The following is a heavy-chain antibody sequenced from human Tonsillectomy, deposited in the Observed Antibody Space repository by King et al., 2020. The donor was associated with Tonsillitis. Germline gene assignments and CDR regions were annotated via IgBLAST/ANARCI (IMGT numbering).Heavy chain of an antibody. Sequence: VQLVESGGGVVQPGGSLRLSCEASGFTFSTYGIHWVRQAPGKGLEWVTFIRYDGSDKYYADSVKGRFTISKDNYKNAVYLQMNSLRIEDTAVYYCGKDRLVEMATSIDFWGQGTLVTVSS. CDR2: IRYDGSDK. CDR3: GKDRLVEMATSIDF. V-gene: IGHV3-30*02. D-gene: IGHD5-24*01. J-gene: IGHJ4*02. CDR1: GFTFSTYG.